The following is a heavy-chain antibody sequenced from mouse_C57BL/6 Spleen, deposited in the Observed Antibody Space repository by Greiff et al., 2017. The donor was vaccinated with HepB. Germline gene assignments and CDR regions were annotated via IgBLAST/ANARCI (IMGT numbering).Heavy chain of an antibody. CDR1: GYTFTSYW. Sequence: QVQLKQSGAELVRPGSSVKLSCKASGYTFTSYWMHWVKQRPIQGLEWIGNIDPSDSETHYNQKFKDKATLTVDKSSSTAYMQLSSLTSEDSAVYYCATLYYYGSSNWYFDVWGTGTTVTVSS. J-gene: IGHJ1*03. CDR3: ATLYYYGSSNWYFDV. D-gene: IGHD1-1*01. V-gene: IGHV1-52*01. CDR2: IDPSDSET.